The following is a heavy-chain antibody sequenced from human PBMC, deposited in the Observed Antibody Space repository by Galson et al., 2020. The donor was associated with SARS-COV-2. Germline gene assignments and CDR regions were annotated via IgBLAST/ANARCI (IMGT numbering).Heavy chain of an antibody. CDR1: GGSISSGSYY. J-gene: IGHJ4*02. D-gene: IGHD6-19*01. Sequence: SETLSLTCTVSGGSISSGSYYWSWIRQPAGKGREWIGRIYTSGSTNYNPSLQSRVTISIDTSKNQFSLELTSVTAADTAVYFCAYGVVAGTGYWGQGILVTVSS. CDR3: AYGVVAGTGY. CDR2: IYTSGST. V-gene: IGHV4-61*02.